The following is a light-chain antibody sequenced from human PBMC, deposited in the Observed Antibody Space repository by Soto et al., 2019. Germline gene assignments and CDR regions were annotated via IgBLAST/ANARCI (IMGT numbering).Light chain of an antibody. Sequence: DIQMTQSPSTLSGSVGDRVTITCRASQTISSWLAWYQQKPGKVPKLLIYDASSLASGVPSRFSGSGSGTEFTLTISSLQPDDFASFYCQEYNSYTWTFGQGTKVDI. CDR3: QEYNSYTWT. CDR1: QTISSW. J-gene: IGKJ1*01. V-gene: IGKV1-5*01. CDR2: DAS.